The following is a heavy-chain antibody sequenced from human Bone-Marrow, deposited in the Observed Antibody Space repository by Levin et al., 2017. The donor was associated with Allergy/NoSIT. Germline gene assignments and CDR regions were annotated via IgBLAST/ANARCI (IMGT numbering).Heavy chain of an antibody. CDR2: IDWDDDK. CDR3: ARTAQDLRLAAFDI. CDR1: GFSLSTSGMC. D-gene: IGHD5-12*01. Sequence: SGPTLKPTQTLTLTCTFSGFSLSTSGMCVSWIRQPPGKALEWLARIDWDDDKYYSTSLKTRLTISKDTSKNQVVLTMTNMDPVDTATYYCARTAQDLRLAAFDILGQGTMVTVSS. J-gene: IGHJ3*02. V-gene: IGHV2-70*11.